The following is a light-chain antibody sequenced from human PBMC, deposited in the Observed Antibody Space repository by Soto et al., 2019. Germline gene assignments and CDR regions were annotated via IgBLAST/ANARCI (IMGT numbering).Light chain of an antibody. CDR2: GAS. V-gene: IGKV3-15*01. J-gene: IGKJ1*01. Sequence: EIVMTQSPATLSVSPGERATLSCRASQSVSSNLACYQQKPGQAPRLLIFGASTRATGIPARFSGSGSGTEFTLTISSLQSEDFAVYYCQQYDSGPRTFGQGTKVDIK. CDR3: QQYDSGPRT. CDR1: QSVSSN.